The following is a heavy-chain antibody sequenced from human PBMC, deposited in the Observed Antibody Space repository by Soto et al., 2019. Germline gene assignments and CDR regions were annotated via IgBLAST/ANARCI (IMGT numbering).Heavy chain of an antibody. J-gene: IGHJ5*02. D-gene: IGHD5-12*01. CDR3: VKDRAPRDGYKTQPGS. CDR2: VSTNGGTS. CDR1: GFTLSIYA. V-gene: IGHV3-64D*06. Sequence: LRLSCSASGFTLSIYAMHWVRQAPGKGLEYVSAVSTNGGTSYYADSVKGRFTISRDNSRNTLYLQMNSLRPEDTAVYYCVKDRAPRDGYKTQPGSWGLGTLVTVSS.